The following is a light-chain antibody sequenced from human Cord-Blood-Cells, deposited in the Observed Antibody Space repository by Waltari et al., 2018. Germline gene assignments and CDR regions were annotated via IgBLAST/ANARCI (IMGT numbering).Light chain of an antibody. Sequence: EIVLTQSPATLSLSPGERATRSCSASQSVSSYLAWYQQKPGQAPRLLIYDASNRATGIPARFSGSGSGTDFTRTISSLEPEDFAVYYCQQRSNWYTFGQGTKLEIK. CDR2: DAS. V-gene: IGKV3-11*01. CDR1: QSVSSY. CDR3: QQRSNWYT. J-gene: IGKJ2*01.